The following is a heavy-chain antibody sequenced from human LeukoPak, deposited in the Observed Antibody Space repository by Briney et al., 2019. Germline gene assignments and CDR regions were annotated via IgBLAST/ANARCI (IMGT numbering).Heavy chain of an antibody. CDR2: INHSGST. CDR3: ARAMGSERESFDY. Sequence: PSETLSLTCAVYGGSSSGYYWSWIRQPPGKGLEWIGEINHSGSTNYNPSLKSRVTISVDTSKNQFSLKLSSVTAADTAVYYCARAMGSERESFDYWGQGTLVTVSS. CDR1: GGSSSGYY. D-gene: IGHD1-26*01. V-gene: IGHV4-34*01. J-gene: IGHJ4*02.